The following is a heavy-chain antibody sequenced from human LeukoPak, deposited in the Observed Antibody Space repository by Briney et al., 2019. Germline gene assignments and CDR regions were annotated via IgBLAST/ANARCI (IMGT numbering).Heavy chain of an antibody. CDR2: IKQDGSEK. Sequence: GGSLRLSCPASGFTFSSYCMSWVRQAPGKGLEWVANIKQDGSEKYYVDSVKGRFTISRDNAKNSLYLQMNSLRAEDTAVYYCAKRVVVPAANWFDPWGQGTLVTVSS. V-gene: IGHV3-7*01. CDR1: GFTFSSYC. CDR3: AKRVVVPAANWFDP. J-gene: IGHJ5*02. D-gene: IGHD2-2*01.